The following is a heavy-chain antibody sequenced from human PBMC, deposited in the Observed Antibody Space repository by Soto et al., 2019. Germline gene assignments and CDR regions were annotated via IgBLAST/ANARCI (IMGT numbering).Heavy chain of an antibody. CDR3: ARRRGYSLDY. CDR1: GCSISSGGYY. J-gene: IGHJ4*02. CDR2: IYYSGST. V-gene: IGHV4-61*08. Sequence: SETLSLTCAFSGCSISSGGYYWSWIRQPPGKGLEWIGYIYYSGSTNYNPSLKSRVTISVDTSKNQFSLKLSSVTAADTAVYYCARRRGYSLDYWGQGTLVTVSS. D-gene: IGHD5-18*01.